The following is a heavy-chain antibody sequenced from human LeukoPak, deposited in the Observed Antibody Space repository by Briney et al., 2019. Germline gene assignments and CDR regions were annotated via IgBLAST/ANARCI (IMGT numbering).Heavy chain of an antibody. CDR3: ARSGAVAGIFDY. J-gene: IGHJ4*02. V-gene: IGHV4-61*02. Sequence: SETLSLTCTVSGGSISSGSSYWSWIRRPAGKGLEWIGRFYTSGSTDYSPSLKSRVTISVDTSKNQFSLKLSSVTAADTAVYYCARSGAVAGIFDYWGQGTLVTVSS. CDR2: FYTSGST. CDR1: GGSISSGSSY. D-gene: IGHD6-19*01.